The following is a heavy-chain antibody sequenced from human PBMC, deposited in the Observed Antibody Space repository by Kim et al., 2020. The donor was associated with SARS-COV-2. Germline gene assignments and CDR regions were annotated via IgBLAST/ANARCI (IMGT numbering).Heavy chain of an antibody. J-gene: IGHJ4*02. Sequence: ASVKVSCKTSGYTFTDYYIHWVRQAPGQGLEWMGWINPDDGGTRFAQKFQGRVTMTTDTSTSTAYMELSGLRSDDTAIYYCARDSAAAVEDIDYWGQGT. CDR3: ARDSAAAVEDIDY. CDR2: INPDDGGT. D-gene: IGHD2-2*01. V-gene: IGHV1-2*02. CDR1: GYTFTDYY.